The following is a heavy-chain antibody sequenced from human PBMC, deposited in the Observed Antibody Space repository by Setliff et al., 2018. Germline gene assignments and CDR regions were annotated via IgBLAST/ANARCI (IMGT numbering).Heavy chain of an antibody. CDR3: ARNPASGAYYSSRPFHFDY. Sequence: LSLTCSVAGGSMSNYFWSWVRRPPGKGLEWIGFISSGGSTIYSPSLKSRVTISVDTSKNQFSLRLTSVTAADTAIYYCARNPASGAYYSSRPFHFDYWGQGALVTVS. CDR1: GGSMSNYF. J-gene: IGHJ4*02. D-gene: IGHD3-22*01. V-gene: IGHV4-4*08. CDR2: ISSGGST.